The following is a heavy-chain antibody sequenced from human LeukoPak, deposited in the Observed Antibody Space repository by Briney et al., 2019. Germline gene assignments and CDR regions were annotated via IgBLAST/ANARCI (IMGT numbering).Heavy chain of an antibody. CDR1: GGSISSGGYS. D-gene: IGHD3-22*01. CDR2: IYHSGST. CDR3: AREVRPAVYYDSSEGDAFDI. J-gene: IGHJ3*02. Sequence: PSETLSLTCAVSGGSISSGGYSWSWIRQPPGKGLEWIGYIYHSGSTYYNPSLKSRVTISVDRSKNQFSLKLSSVTAADTAVYYCAREVRPAVYYDSSEGDAFDIWGQGTMVTVSS. V-gene: IGHV4-30-2*01.